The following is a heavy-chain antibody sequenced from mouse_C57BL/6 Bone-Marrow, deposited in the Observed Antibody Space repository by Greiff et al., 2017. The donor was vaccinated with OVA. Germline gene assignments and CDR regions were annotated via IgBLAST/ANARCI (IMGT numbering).Heavy chain of an antibody. Sequence: EVQLQESGPELVKPGASVKISCKASGYSFTGYYMNWVKQSPEKSLEWIGEINPSTGGTTYNQKFKAKATLTVDKSSSTAYMQLKSLTSEDSVVYYCARGDGYFWYFDVWGTGTTVTVSS. CDR2: INPSTGGT. CDR1: GYSFTGYY. J-gene: IGHJ1*03. CDR3: ARGDGYFWYFDV. D-gene: IGHD2-3*01. V-gene: IGHV1-42*01.